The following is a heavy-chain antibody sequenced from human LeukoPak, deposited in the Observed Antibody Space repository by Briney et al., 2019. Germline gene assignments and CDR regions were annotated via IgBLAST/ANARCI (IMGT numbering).Heavy chain of an antibody. CDR1: GGSISSSSYY. CDR2: IYYIGST. V-gene: IGHV4-39*07. D-gene: IGHD1-26*01. J-gene: IGHJ4*02. CDR3: ARYFSGKTLDY. Sequence: PSETLSLTCTVSGGSISSSSYYWGWIRQPPGKGLEWIGCIYYIGSTYNNPSLKSRVTMSLDTSKNQFSLELSSVTAADTAVYFCARYFSGKTLDYWGQGTLVTVSS.